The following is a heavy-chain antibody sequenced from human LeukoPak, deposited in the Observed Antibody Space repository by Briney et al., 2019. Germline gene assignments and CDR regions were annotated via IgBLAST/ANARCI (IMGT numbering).Heavy chain of an antibody. Sequence: SETLSLTCKVSGDSLSSSTCNWSWIRQPPGKGLEWIGYISQSGNSYFTPSLKSRATISVDRSKNQFSLRLSSVTAADTAEYYWAGGGELLNYLGQGTLVTVSS. J-gene: IGHJ4*02. CDR3: AGGGELLNY. D-gene: IGHD1-7*01. V-gene: IGHV4-30-2*01. CDR1: GDSLSSSTCN. CDR2: ISQSGNS.